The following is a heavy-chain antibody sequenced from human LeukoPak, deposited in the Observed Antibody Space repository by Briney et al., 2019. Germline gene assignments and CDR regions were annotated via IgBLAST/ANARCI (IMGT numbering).Heavy chain of an antibody. V-gene: IGHV3-66*02. CDR3: AGRRVLAASFDY. J-gene: IGHJ4*02. Sequence: QSGGSLRLSCAASGFTVINNYMSWVRQAPGKGLEWVSVIYSGDNTYYVESVKGRFTISRDNSKNTLFLQMNRLRAEDTAVYYCAGRRVLAASFDYWRQGTLVTVSS. CDR1: GFTVINNY. CDR2: IYSGDNT. D-gene: IGHD2-15*01.